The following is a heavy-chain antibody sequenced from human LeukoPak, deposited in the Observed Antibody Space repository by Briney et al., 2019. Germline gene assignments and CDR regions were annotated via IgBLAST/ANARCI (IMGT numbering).Heavy chain of an antibody. V-gene: IGHV1-18*01. CDR3: ARDRGWELGYCSGGSCYDENWFDP. J-gene: IGHJ5*02. D-gene: IGHD2-15*01. CDR1: GYTFTSYD. Sequence: ASVKVSCKASGYTFTSYDISWVRQAPGQGLEWMGWISTYNGNTNYAQKFQDRVTMTTDTSTSTAYMELRSLRSDDTAVYYCARDRGWELGYCSGGSCYDENWFDPWGQGTLVTVSS. CDR2: ISTYNGNT.